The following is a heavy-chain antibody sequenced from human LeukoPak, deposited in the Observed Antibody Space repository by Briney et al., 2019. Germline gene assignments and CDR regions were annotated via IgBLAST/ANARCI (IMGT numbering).Heavy chain of an antibody. CDR1: GYTFSTYG. V-gene: IGHV1-18*01. Sequence: ASVKVSCKASGYTFSTYGLSWVRQAPGQGLEWMGWISGFRGNTNYAQKFQGRVTMTTDTSTTTAYMELRSLSSDDTAVYFCARDFLSYDGTENHYDDTFDIWGQGTMVTVS. CDR2: ISGFRGNT. J-gene: IGHJ3*02. D-gene: IGHD3-22*01. CDR3: ARDFLSYDGTENHYDDTFDI.